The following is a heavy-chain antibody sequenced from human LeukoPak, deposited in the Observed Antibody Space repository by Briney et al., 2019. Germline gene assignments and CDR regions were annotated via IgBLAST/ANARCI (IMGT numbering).Heavy chain of an antibody. CDR2: ITTKAHGGTA. D-gene: IGHD4-17*01. CDR1: GFTFGDYA. V-gene: IGHV3-49*03. J-gene: IGHJ4*02. CDR3: TRMDVTAVTDPDLGVFDY. Sequence: GRSLRLSCTASGFTFGDYAMSWFRQAPGKGLEWVGFITTKAHGGTAKYAASVKGRFTISRDDSKSIAYLQMNSLKTEDTAVYYCTRMDVTAVTDPDLGVFDYWGQGTLVTASS.